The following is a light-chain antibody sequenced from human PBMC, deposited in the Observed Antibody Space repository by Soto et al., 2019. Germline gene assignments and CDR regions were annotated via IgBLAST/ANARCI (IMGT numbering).Light chain of an antibody. Sequence: QSALTQPPSASGTPGQRVTISCSGSSSNIGSKTVNWYQQLPGTAPKVVIYSNNQRPSGVPDRFSGSKSGTSASLAISGLQSEDEADYYCAVWDDSLNGWVFGGGTKLTVL. J-gene: IGLJ3*02. CDR1: SSNIGSKT. CDR2: SNN. V-gene: IGLV1-44*01. CDR3: AVWDDSLNGWV.